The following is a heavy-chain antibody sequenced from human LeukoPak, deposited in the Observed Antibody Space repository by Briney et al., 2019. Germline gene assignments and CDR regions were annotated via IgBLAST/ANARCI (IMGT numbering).Heavy chain of an antibody. CDR1: GFTFSSYG. Sequence: PGGSLRLSCAASGFTFSSYGMHWVRQAPGKGLEGVAFIRYDGSNKYYADSVKGRFTISRDNSKNTLYLQMNSLRGEDTAVYYCAKDLAVSGSYSPTDYWGQGTLVTVSS. D-gene: IGHD1-26*01. J-gene: IGHJ4*02. V-gene: IGHV3-30*02. CDR3: AKDLAVSGSYSPTDY. CDR2: IRYDGSNK.